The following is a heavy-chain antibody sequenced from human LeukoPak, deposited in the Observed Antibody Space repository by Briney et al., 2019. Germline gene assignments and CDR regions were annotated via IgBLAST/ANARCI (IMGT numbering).Heavy chain of an antibody. J-gene: IGHJ5*02. CDR1: GYTFTSYY. V-gene: IGHV1-46*01. CDR2: INPSGGST. CDR3: ARDIHFGVVNYNWFDP. Sequence: ASVKVSCKASGYTFTSYYMHWVRQAPGQGLEWMGIINPSGGSTSYAQKFQGRVTMTRDTSMSTVYMELSSLRSEDTAVYYCARDIHFGVVNYNWFDPWGQGTLVTVSS. D-gene: IGHD3-3*01.